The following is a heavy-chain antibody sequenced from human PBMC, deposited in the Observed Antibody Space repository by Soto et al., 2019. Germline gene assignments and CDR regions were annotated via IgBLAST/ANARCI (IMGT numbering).Heavy chain of an antibody. D-gene: IGHD3-9*01. CDR1: GGSISSYY. CDR3: AIFDYPHYYYYGMDV. V-gene: IGHV4-59*01. CDR2: IYYSGST. J-gene: IGHJ6*02. Sequence: SETLSLTCTVSGGSISSYYWSWIRQPPGKGLEWIGYIYYSGSTNYNPSLKSRVTISVDTSKNQFSLKLSSVTAADTAVYYCAIFDYPHYYYYGMDVWGQGTTVTVSS.